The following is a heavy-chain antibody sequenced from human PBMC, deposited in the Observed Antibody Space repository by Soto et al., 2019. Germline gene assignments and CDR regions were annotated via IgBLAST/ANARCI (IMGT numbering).Heavy chain of an antibody. J-gene: IGHJ4*01. D-gene: IGHD2-15*01. CDR2: ISGSGGSP. V-gene: IGHV3-23*01. CDR3: TKARCSGDTCYVPDY. CDR1: GFTFSSYT. Sequence: EVHVLESGGGLVQPGGSLRLSCAASGFTFSSYTMAWVRQAPGKGLEWVSSISGSGGSPYYADSVQGRFTISRDNYKNTVSLQINSLRAEDTATYYCTKARCSGDTCYVPDYWGHGTLVIVSS.